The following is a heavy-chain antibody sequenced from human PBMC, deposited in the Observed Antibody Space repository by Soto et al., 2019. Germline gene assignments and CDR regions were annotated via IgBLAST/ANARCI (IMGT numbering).Heavy chain of an antibody. CDR1: GFSLSTSGVG. V-gene: IGHV2-5*02. CDR2: IYWDDDK. Sequence: QITLKESGPTLVNPTQTLTLTCTFSGFSLSTSGVGVGWIRQPPGKALEWLALIYWDDDKRYSPSLKSRLTITKDTSKNQVVLTMTNMDPVDTATYYCAHRGRWGQLATYYFDYWGQGTLVTVSS. J-gene: IGHJ4*02. CDR3: AHRGRWGQLATYYFDY. D-gene: IGHD6-13*01.